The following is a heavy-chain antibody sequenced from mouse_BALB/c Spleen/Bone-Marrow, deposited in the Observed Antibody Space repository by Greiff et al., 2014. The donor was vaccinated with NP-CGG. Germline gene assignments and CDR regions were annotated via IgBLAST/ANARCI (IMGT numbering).Heavy chain of an antibody. Sequence: VQLQESGPELVKPGASVKISCKGSGHAFSSSWMNWVKWRPGQGLEWIGRIYPGDGETNYNGKFKGKATLTADKSSSTAYIQLSSLTSVDSAVYFCATTVVAPMDYWGQGTSVTVSS. CDR1: GHAFSSSW. CDR2: IYPGDGET. CDR3: ATTVVAPMDY. D-gene: IGHD1-1*01. J-gene: IGHJ4*01. V-gene: IGHV1-82*01.